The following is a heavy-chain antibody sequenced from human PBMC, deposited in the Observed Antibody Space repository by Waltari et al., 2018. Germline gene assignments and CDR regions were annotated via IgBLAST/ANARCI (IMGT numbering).Heavy chain of an antibody. CDR2: IYSRGNP. D-gene: IGHD4-17*01. J-gene: IGHJ3*02. Sequence: QVQLQESGPGLVKPSETLSLTCPVSGGSISSYYLSWIRQPPGKGLEWIGYIYSRGNPTDNPSLKSRCTISVGTSKNQFSRKLSSVTAADTAVYYCARDGWGDYGDPGAFDIWGQGTMVTVSS. CDR3: ARDGWGDYGDPGAFDI. V-gene: IGHV4-59*01. CDR1: GGSISSYY.